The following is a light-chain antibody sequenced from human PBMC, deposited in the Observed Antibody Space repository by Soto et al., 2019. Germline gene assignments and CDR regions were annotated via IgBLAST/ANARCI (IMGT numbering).Light chain of an antibody. CDR2: GAD. V-gene: IGKV3-15*01. J-gene: IGKJ1*01. CDR3: KQYVHWPQT. CDR1: QRLSNN. Sequence: ELVLTQSRGTLSLSPGARDTLSCRASQRLSNNIDLAWYHHNPARAHRLIINGADTRATGSQPRFSGRGSGTEFSLTIRSLQSVDFAVYYCKQYVHWPQTFGQGTKVDIK.